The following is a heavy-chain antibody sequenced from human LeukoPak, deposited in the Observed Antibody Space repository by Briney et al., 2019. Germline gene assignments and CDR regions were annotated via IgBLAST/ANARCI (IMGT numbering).Heavy chain of an antibody. CDR1: GYSISSGYY. J-gene: IGHJ4*02. D-gene: IGHD3-22*01. Sequence: SETLSLTCTVSGYSISSGYYWGWIRQPPGKGLEWIGSIYHSGSTYYNPSLKSRVTISVDTSKNQFSLKLSSVTAADTAVYYCASPLYYYDSSGYSKVSDYWGQGTLVTVSS. CDR2: IYHSGST. CDR3: ASPLYYYDSSGYSKVSDY. V-gene: IGHV4-38-2*02.